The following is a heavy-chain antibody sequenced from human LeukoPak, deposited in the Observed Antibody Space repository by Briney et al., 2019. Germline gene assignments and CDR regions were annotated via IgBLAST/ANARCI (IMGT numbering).Heavy chain of an antibody. CDR2: ISSSSSYI. CDR1: GFPFSSYS. J-gene: IGHJ5*02. Sequence: PGGSLRLSCAASGFPFSSYSMIWVRQAPGKGLEWVSSISSSSSYIYYADSVKGRFTISRDNAKNSLYLQMNSLRAEDTAVYYCARDPRYCSSTSCYPEGWFDPWGQGTLVTVSS. CDR3: ARDPRYCSSTSCYPEGWFDP. D-gene: IGHD2-2*01. V-gene: IGHV3-21*01.